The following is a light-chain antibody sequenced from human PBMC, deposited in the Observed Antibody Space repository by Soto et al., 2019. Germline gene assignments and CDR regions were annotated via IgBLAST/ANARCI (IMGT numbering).Light chain of an antibody. J-gene: IGKJ3*01. V-gene: IGKV1-17*01. Sequence: IQMTQSPSSLSASVGDRVTITCRASHDIRGSLSWYRQIPGKAPERLIYLISNLDTGVPSRFSGSGSGTEFTLAISSLQPEDFATYYCLQHDAYPFTFGPGTKVDI. CDR3: LQHDAYPFT. CDR1: HDIRGS. CDR2: LIS.